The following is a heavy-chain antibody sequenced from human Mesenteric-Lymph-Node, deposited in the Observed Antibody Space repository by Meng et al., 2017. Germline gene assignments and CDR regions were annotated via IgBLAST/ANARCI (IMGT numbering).Heavy chain of an antibody. D-gene: IGHD6-19*01. CDR1: GFTFSSYA. Sequence: GSLRLSCTASGFTFSSYAMTWVRQVPVKGLEWVSAILGSGYGTYYADSVRGRFTISRDNSKNTLYLQMDSLGAEDTAVYYCAKEFAVTGTGNFDFWGQGTLVTVSS. CDR2: ILGSGYGT. CDR3: AKEFAVTGTGNFDF. V-gene: IGHV3-23*01. J-gene: IGHJ4*02.